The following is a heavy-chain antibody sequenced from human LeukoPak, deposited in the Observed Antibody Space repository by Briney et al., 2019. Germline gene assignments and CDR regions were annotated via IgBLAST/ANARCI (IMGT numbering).Heavy chain of an antibody. Sequence: SETLSLTCTVSGGSISSYYWSWVRQPAGKGLEWIGRIYASGNTNYNPSLKGRVTMTVDTSKNQFSLNLSSVTAADTAVYYCARKWFGSEGGWFDPWGQGTLVTVSS. V-gene: IGHV4-4*07. D-gene: IGHD3-10*01. J-gene: IGHJ5*02. CDR3: ARKWFGSEGGWFDP. CDR2: IYASGNT. CDR1: GGSISSYY.